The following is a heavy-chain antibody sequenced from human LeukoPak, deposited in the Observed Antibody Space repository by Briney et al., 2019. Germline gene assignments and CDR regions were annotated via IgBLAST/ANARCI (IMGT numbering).Heavy chain of an antibody. CDR2: VDHTGST. J-gene: IGHJ3*02. V-gene: IGHV4-59*12. CDR3: ARDREYSYGERLAFDI. Sequence: SETLSLTCSVSDDSITMYYWIWIRQPPGKGLEWIGYVDHTGSTNFNPSLNGRVSISRDTTNNLFSLRLRSVTAADTAVYYCARDREYSYGERLAFDIWGQGTMVTVSS. D-gene: IGHD5-18*01. CDR1: DDSITMYY.